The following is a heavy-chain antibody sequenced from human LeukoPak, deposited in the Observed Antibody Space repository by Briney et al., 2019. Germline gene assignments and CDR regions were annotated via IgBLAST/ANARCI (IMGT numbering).Heavy chain of an antibody. J-gene: IGHJ4*02. V-gene: IGHV5-10-1*01. CDR3: ARHSLSWNAVAGVDY. CDR1: GYSFTSYW. Sequence: GESLKISRKGSGYSFTSYWVSCVRQMPGKGLEWMGRLDPSDSYTNYSPSFQDHVTIPADRSISTAYLQWSSLKASDTAMYYCARHSLSWNAVAGVDYWGQGTLVTVSS. D-gene: IGHD6-19*01. CDR2: LDPSDSYT.